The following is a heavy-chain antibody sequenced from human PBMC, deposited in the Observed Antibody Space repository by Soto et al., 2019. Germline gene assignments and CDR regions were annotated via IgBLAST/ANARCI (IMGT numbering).Heavy chain of an antibody. V-gene: IGHV3-72*01. Sequence: EVQLVEAGGGLVQPGGSLRLSCAASGFTFSDHYMDWVRQAPGKGLEWVGGTRNKANSYTTEYAGSVKGRFTIPRDDSNNSLYLQINSLNTDDPAVYYSAGYYDRSGHSDYWGQGTLVTVSS. CDR1: GFTFSDHY. J-gene: IGHJ4*02. CDR2: TRNKANSYTT. CDR3: AGYYDRSGHSDY. D-gene: IGHD3-22*01.